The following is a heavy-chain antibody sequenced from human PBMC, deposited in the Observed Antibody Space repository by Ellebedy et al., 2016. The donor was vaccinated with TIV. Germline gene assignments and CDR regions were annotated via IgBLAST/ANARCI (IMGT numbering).Heavy chain of an antibody. J-gene: IGHJ3*02. CDR1: GGSFSGYY. D-gene: IGHD1-14*01. Sequence: SETLSLXXAVYGGSFSGYYWSWIRQPPGKGLEWIGEINHSGSTNYNPSLKSRVTISVDTSKNQFSLKLSSVTAADTAVYYCASGSTRQDAFDIWGQGTMVTVSS. CDR3: ASGSTRQDAFDI. CDR2: INHSGST. V-gene: IGHV4-34*01.